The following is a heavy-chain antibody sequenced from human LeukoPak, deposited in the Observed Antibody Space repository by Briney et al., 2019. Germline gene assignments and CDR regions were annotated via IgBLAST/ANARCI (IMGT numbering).Heavy chain of an antibody. V-gene: IGHV4-4*07. D-gene: IGHD1-26*01. J-gene: IGHJ4*02. CDR1: GGSISSYY. Sequence: SETLSLTCTVSGGSISSYYWSWIRQPAGKGLEWIGRIYTSGSTNYNPSLKSRVTMSVDTSKNQFSLKLSSVTAAETAVYYCPRGPYSGSYVDYWGQGTLVTVSS. CDR2: IYTSGST. CDR3: PRGPYSGSYVDY.